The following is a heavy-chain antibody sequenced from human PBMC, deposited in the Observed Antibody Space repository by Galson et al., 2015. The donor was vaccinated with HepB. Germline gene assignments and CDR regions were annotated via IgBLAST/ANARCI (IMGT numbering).Heavy chain of an antibody. CDR1: GYTFTSYA. CDR2: INAGNGNT. D-gene: IGHD1-26*01. V-gene: IGHV1-3*01. CDR3: AREEVSVGAPDY. Sequence: SVKVSCKASGYTFTSYAMHWVRQAPGQRLEWMGWINAGNGNTKYSQKFQGRVTITRDTSASTAYMELSSLRSEDTAVYYCAREEVSVGAPDYWGQGTLVTVSS. J-gene: IGHJ4*02.